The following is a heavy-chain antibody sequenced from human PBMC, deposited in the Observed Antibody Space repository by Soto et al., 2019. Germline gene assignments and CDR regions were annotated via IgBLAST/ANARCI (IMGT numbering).Heavy chain of an antibody. CDR2: INHSGST. J-gene: IGHJ4*02. D-gene: IGHD6-13*01. CDR1: GGSFSGYY. V-gene: IGHV4-34*01. CDR3: ARGGLVAAAGTRGDQYFDY. Sequence: SETLSLTCAVYGGSFSGYYWSWIRQPPGKGLEWIGEINHSGSTNYNPSLKSRVTISVDTSKNQFSLKLSSVTAADTAVYYCARGGLVAAAGTRGDQYFDYWGQGTLVTVSS.